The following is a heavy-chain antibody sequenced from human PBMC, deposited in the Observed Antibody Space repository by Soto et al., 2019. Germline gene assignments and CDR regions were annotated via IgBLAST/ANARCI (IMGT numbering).Heavy chain of an antibody. Sequence: SVKVSCKASGGTFSSYAISWVRQAPGQGLEWMGGIIPIFGTANYAQKFQGRVTITADESTSTAYMELSSLRSEDTAVYYCARGNDIVVVVAAIGALDYYYMDVWGQGTTVTAP. D-gene: IGHD2-15*01. CDR2: IIPIFGTA. CDR3: ARGNDIVVVVAAIGALDYYYMDV. J-gene: IGHJ6*02. CDR1: GGTFSSYA. V-gene: IGHV1-69*13.